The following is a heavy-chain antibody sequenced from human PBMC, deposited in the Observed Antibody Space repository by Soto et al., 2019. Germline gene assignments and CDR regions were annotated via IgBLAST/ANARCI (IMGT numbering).Heavy chain of an antibody. D-gene: IGHD5-18*01. CDR2: IKSDGSGT. J-gene: IGHJ4*02. V-gene: IGHV3-74*01. Sequence: EVQLVESGGGLVQPGESLTLSCAASGFTFSSYWMHWVRQAPGKGLVWVSRIKSDGSGTYYADSVKGRLTISRDNAKXXXXXXXXXXXXXXXXXXXXARXXXXXXXXNGYLGRHWGQGTLVTVSS. CDR3: ARXXXXXXXXNGYLGRH. CDR1: GFTFSSYW.